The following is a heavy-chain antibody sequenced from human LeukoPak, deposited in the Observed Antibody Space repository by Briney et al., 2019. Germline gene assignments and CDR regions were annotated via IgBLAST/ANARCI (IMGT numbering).Heavy chain of an antibody. J-gene: IGHJ6*03. Sequence: SETLSLTCSVSGASIINYYWSWLRQPAGKGLEWLGRIYSTGTNDYNPSVRRRLTMSVDISKRQISLKLTSVTAADTAVYYCTREAMQQFPPYYYYYMDVWGKGTAVTVSS. CDR2: IYSTGTN. D-gene: IGHD6-13*01. CDR1: GASIINYY. V-gene: IGHV4-4*07. CDR3: TREAMQQFPPYYYYYMDV.